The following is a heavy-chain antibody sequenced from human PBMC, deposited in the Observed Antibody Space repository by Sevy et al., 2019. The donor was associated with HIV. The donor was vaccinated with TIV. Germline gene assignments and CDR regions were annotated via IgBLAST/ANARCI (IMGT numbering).Heavy chain of an antibody. CDR3: ARESIAVAGIGYYFKY. CDR2: IWYDGSNK. D-gene: IGHD6-19*01. V-gene: IGHV3-33*01. J-gene: IGHJ4*02. CDR1: GFSLSGYG. Sequence: GGSLRLSCVASGFSLSGYGMHWVRQAPGKGLEWVAVIWYDGSNKEYADSVKGRFTISRDNSKNTLYLQMKSLRAEDTAVYYFARESIAVAGIGYYFKYWGQGTLVTVSS.